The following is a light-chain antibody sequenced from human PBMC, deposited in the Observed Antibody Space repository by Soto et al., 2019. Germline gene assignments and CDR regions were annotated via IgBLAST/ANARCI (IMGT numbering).Light chain of an antibody. V-gene: IGLV2-14*01. CDR2: DVS. J-gene: IGLJ1*01. Sequence: QSVLTQPASVSGTPGQSITISCTGTSSDVGAYNYVSWYQQYPGKAPKLIIYDVSNRPSGVSCRFSGSKSGYTASLTISELQAEDEADYYCNSYTSSSTSYVFGTGTKGTVL. CDR3: NSYTSSSTSYV. CDR1: SSDVGAYNY.